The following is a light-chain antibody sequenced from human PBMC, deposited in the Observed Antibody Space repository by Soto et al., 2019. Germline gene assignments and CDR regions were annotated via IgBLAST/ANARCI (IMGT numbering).Light chain of an antibody. CDR3: QLSDSSSDRYV. Sequence: SYELTQPPSVSVAPGQTARITCGGNNIRNKSVHWYQQKPGQAPILVVYNDSERPSGIPERFSGSNSGNTATLTISRVEAEDEADYYCQLSDSSSDRYVFGSGTKVTVL. CDR2: NDS. J-gene: IGLJ1*01. V-gene: IGLV3-21*02. CDR1: NIRNKS.